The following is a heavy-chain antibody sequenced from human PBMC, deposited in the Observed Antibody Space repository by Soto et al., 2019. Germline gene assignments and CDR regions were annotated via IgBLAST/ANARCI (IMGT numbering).Heavy chain of an antibody. J-gene: IGHJ5*02. CDR3: ARRLYYYDSSDQPLGWFDP. D-gene: IGHD3-22*01. Sequence: WETLSLTCTVYGGSFSDYFWTWIRQPPGKGLEWIGEIKHSGSTNYNPSLKSRVTISLDTSKKQFSLKLISVTAADTAVYHCARRLYYYDSSDQPLGWFDPWGQGTLVTVSS. CDR1: GGSFSDYF. V-gene: IGHV4-34*01. CDR2: IKHSGST.